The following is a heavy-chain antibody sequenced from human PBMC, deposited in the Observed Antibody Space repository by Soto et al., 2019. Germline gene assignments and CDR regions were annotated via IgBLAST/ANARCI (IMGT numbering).Heavy chain of an antibody. CDR2: IIPIFGTA. J-gene: IGHJ5*02. CDR3: ARAIVGPTTTGWLDP. V-gene: IGHV1-69*01. Sequence: QVQLVQSGAEVKKPGSSVKVSCKAAGGTFSRYAISWVRQAPGQGLEWMGGIIPIFGTANYAQKFQGRVTITADESTSTAYMELSRLRFEDTAVYYCARAIVGPTTTGWLDPWGQGTLVTVSS. CDR1: GGTFSRYA. D-gene: IGHD1-26*01.